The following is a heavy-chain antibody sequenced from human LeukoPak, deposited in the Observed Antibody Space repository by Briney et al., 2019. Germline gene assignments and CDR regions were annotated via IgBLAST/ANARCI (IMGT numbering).Heavy chain of an antibody. D-gene: IGHD3-10*01. CDR2: ISRDSSHI. CDR3: VRDVNGRGYGSFDY. Sequence: GGSLRLSCAASGFTFSSYSMNWVRQAPGKGMEWVSSISRDSSHIYIDSVKGRFTISRDNAKNSLYLQLNSLRAEDTAVYYCVRDVNGRGYGSFDYWSHGTLVTVSS. J-gene: IGHJ4*01. CDR1: GFTFSSYS. V-gene: IGHV3-21*06.